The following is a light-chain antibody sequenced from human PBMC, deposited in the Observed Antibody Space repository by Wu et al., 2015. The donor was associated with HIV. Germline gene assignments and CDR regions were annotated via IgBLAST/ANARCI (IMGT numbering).Light chain of an antibody. J-gene: IGKJ2*01. V-gene: IGKV3-20*01. CDR3: QQYGTSPAT. CDR2: GAS. CDR1: QSVSSSY. Sequence: EIVLTQSPGTLSLSPGERATLSCRASQSVSSSYLAWYQQKPGQAPRLLIYGASGRATGIPDRFSGSGSGTDFTLTISRLEPEDFVVYFCQQYGTSPATFGQGTKLEIK.